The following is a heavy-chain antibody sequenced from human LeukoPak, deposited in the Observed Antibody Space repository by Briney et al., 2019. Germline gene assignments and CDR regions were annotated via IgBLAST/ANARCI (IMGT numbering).Heavy chain of an antibody. D-gene: IGHD3-22*01. CDR1: GFTFSSYW. CDR3: ARDLRGYYYDSSGFDY. CDR2: IKQDGSEK. J-gene: IGHJ4*02. V-gene: IGHV3-7*01. Sequence: GGSLRLSCVVSGFTFSSYWMSWVRQAPGKGLEWVANIKQDGSEKYYVDSVKGRFTISRDNAKNSLYLQMNSLRAEDTAVYYCARDLRGYYYDSSGFDYWGQGTLVTVSS.